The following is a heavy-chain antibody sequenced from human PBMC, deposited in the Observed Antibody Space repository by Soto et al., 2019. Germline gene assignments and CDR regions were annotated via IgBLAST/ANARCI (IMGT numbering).Heavy chain of an antibody. Sequence: GGSLRLSCAASGFTFDDYAMHWVRQAPGKGLEWVSGISWNSGSIGYADSVKGRFTISRDNAKNSLYLQMNSLRAEDTALYYCAKDTLVFDDYGDYYYYYGMDVWGQGTTVTVSS. CDR1: GFTFDDYA. J-gene: IGHJ6*02. CDR3: AKDTLVFDDYGDYYYYYGMDV. D-gene: IGHD4-17*01. CDR2: ISWNSGSI. V-gene: IGHV3-9*01.